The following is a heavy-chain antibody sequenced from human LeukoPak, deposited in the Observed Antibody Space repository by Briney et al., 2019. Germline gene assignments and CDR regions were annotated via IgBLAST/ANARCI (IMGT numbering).Heavy chain of an antibody. V-gene: IGHV3-30-3*01. CDR2: ISYDGSNK. CDR1: DLSFKNVW. Sequence: GGSLRLSCSASDLSFKNVWMSWVRQAPGKGLEWVAVISYDGSNKYYADSVKGRFTISRDNSKNTLYLQMNSLRAEDTAVYYCARAAAGVISVEFDYWGQGTLVTVSS. J-gene: IGHJ4*02. CDR3: ARAAAGVISVEFDY. D-gene: IGHD3-16*02.